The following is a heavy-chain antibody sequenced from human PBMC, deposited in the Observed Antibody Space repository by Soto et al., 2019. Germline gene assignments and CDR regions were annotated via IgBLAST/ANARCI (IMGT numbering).Heavy chain of an antibody. D-gene: IGHD6-13*01. CDR1: GGTFSSYT. CDR3: ARQPPGIAAAGLIIGYSGMDV. V-gene: IGHV1-69*02. CDR2: IIPILGIA. Sequence: QVQLVQSGAEVKKPGSSVKVSCKASGGTFSSYTISWVRQAPGQGLEWMGRIIPILGIANYAQKFQGRVTITADKSTSTDYMELSSLRSEASAVYYCARQPPGIAAAGLIIGYSGMDVWGQGTTVTVSS. J-gene: IGHJ6*02.